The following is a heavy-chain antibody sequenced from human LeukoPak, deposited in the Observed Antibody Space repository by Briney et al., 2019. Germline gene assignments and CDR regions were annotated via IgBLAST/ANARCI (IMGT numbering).Heavy chain of an antibody. CDR3: ASLARGGNWFDP. CDR2: INHSGGT. CDR1: GGSFVGYD. J-gene: IGHJ5*02. V-gene: IGHV4-34*01. D-gene: IGHD6-6*01. Sequence: SETLSLTCAVYGGSFVGYDWTWIRQPPGKGLEWIGEINHSGGTNYNPSLKSRVTISVDTSKNQFSLKLSSVTAADTAVYYCASLARGGNWFDPWGQGTLVTVSS.